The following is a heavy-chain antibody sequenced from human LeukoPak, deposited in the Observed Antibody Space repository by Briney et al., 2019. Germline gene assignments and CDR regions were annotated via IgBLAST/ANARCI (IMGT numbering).Heavy chain of an antibody. CDR3: ARGLDYYDSSGYSS. D-gene: IGHD3-22*01. J-gene: IGHJ5*02. Sequence: ASVKVSCKASGGTFSSYAICWVRQAPGQGLEWMGRIIPILGIANYAQKLQGRVTITADKSTSTAYMELSSLRSEDTAVYYCARGLDYYDSSGYSSWGQGTLVTVSS. CDR1: GGTFSSYA. CDR2: IIPILGIA. V-gene: IGHV1-69*04.